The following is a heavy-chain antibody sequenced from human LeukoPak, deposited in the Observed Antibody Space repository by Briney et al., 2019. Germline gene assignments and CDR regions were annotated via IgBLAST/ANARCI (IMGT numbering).Heavy chain of an antibody. D-gene: IGHD1-26*01. J-gene: IGHJ4*02. CDR3: ASRIMGATSGGDF. V-gene: IGHV4-39*01. CDR2: IYYSGST. Sequence: SETLSLTCTVSGGSISSSGYYWVWVRPPPGKGLEWIGSIYYSGSTYHNPSLKSRVTMSVDTHKNQFSLKPSSVTAADTAVYYCASRIMGATSGGDFWGQGTLVTVSS. CDR1: GGSISSSGYY.